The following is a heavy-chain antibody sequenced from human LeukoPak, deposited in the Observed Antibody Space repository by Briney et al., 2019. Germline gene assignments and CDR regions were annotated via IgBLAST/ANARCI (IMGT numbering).Heavy chain of an antibody. CDR1: GFTFSSYA. J-gene: IGHJ3*02. CDR3: AKDRRGGSYYAATLDI. CDR2: ISDSGDIT. V-gene: IGHV3-23*01. Sequence: QPGGSLRLSCAASGFTFSSYAMSWVRQAPGKGLEWVSGISDSGDITYYADSVKGRFTISRDNSKNTLYVRMNSLRVEDTAVYYCAKDRRGGSYYAATLDIWGQGTLVTVSS. D-gene: IGHD1-26*01.